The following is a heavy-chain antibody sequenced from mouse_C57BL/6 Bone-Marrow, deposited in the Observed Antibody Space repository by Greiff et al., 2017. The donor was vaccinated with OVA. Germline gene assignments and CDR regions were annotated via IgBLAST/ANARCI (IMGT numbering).Heavy chain of an antibody. CDR1: GYTFTSYW. J-gene: IGHJ2*01. Sequence: QVQLKQPGAELVMPGASVKLSCKASGYTFTSYWMHWVKQRPGQGLEWIGEIDPSDSYTNYNQKFKGKSTLTVDKSSSTAYMQLSSLTSEDSAVYYCARGYGSSYGYWGKSTTLTVSS. D-gene: IGHD1-1*01. CDR3: ARGYGSSYGY. V-gene: IGHV1-69*01. CDR2: IDPSDSYT.